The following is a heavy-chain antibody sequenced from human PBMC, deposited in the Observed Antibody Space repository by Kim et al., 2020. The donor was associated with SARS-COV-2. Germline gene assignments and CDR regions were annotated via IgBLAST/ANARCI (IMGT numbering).Heavy chain of an antibody. CDR2: IYYSGST. D-gene: IGHD2-21*02. Sequence: SETLSLTCTVSGGSISSSSYYWGWIRQPPGKGLEWIGSIYYSGSTYYNPSLKSRVTISVDTSKNQFSLKLSSVTAADTAVYYCARIDYGGNSYLGYWGQGTLVTVSS. J-gene: IGHJ4*02. CDR3: ARIDYGGNSYLGY. CDR1: GGSISSSSYY. V-gene: IGHV4-39*01.